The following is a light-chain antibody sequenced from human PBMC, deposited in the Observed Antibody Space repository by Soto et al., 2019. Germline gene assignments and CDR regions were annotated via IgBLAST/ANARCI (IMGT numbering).Light chain of an antibody. CDR3: QQYNSYSLT. V-gene: IGKV1-5*01. Sequence: DTQMTQSPSTLSASVGDRFTITCRASQSISSWLDWYQQKPGKAPKLLIYDASSLESGVPSRFSGSGSGTEFTLTISSLQPDDFATYYCQQYNSYSLTFGQGSKV. J-gene: IGKJ1*01. CDR2: DAS. CDR1: QSISSW.